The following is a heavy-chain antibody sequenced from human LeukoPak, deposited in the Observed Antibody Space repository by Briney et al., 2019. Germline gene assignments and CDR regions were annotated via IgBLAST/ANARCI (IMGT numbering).Heavy chain of an antibody. CDR2: IYPGDPDT. CDR3: ARHTSCSSTSCRIAPGYYYYMDV. V-gene: IGHV5-51*01. Sequence: GESLKISCKGSGYSFTSYWIGWVRQMPGKGLEWMGIIYPGDPDTRYSPSFQGQVTISADKSISTAYLQWSSLKASDTAMYYCARHTSCSSTSCRIAPGYYYYMDVWGKGTTVTVSS. D-gene: IGHD2-2*01. J-gene: IGHJ6*03. CDR1: GYSFTSYW.